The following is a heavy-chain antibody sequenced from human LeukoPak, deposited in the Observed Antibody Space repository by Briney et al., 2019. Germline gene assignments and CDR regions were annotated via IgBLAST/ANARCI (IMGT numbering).Heavy chain of an antibody. CDR2: IRTKAHGGTA. CDR3: SRDPTTIARGYFDY. Sequence: GGSLRLSCTASGFTFSDYAMSWFRQAPGKGLDWVGFIRTKAHGGTAEYAASVKDRFTISRDDSKGIAHLQMNSLKIEDTAVYYCSRDPTTIARGYFDYWGQGTLVTVSS. CDR1: GFTFSDYA. J-gene: IGHJ4*02. V-gene: IGHV3-49*03. D-gene: IGHD4-11*01.